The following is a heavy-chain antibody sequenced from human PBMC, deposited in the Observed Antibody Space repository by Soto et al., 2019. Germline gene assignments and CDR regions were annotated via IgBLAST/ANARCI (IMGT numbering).Heavy chain of an antibody. J-gene: IGHJ4*02. D-gene: IGHD3-22*01. CDR3: AVLKYSHSSAYLAH. Sequence: SVTLSLTCTVSGGSISSNSYYWGWIRQPPGKGLEWIGTIYYSGSTYYNPSLKSRLTISVDTSKNQFSLKLSSVTAADTAVYYCAVLKYSHSSAYLAHWGQGTRVTVSS. V-gene: IGHV4-39*01. CDR2: IYYSGST. CDR1: GGSISSNSYY.